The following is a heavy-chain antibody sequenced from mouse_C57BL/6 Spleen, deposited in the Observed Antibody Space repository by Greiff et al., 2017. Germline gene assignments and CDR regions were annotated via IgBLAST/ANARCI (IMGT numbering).Heavy chain of an antibody. V-gene: IGHV3-6*01. Sequence: EVQLKESGPGLVKPSQSLSLTCSVTGYSITSGYYWNWIRQFPGNKLEWMGYISYDGSNNYNPSLKNRISITRDTSKNQFFLKLNSVTTEDTATYYCARDFLEYFDYWGQGTTLTVSS. CDR2: ISYDGSN. CDR3: ARDFLEYFDY. CDR1: GYSITSGYY. J-gene: IGHJ2*01.